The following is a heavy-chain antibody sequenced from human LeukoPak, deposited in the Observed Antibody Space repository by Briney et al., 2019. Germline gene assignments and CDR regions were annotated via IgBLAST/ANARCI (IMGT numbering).Heavy chain of an antibody. V-gene: IGHV3-11*04. CDR2: ISPNSNTI. CDR1: GFTFSDRY. J-gene: IGHJ4*02. D-gene: IGHD3-22*01. Sequence: GGSLRLSCAAAGFTFSDRYMSWIRQAPGKGMEWVAYISPNSNTIHYADSVKGRFTISRDNARNSLYLQMNSLRAEDTAVYYCARDNYDSSGPYYFDYWGQGTLVTVSS. CDR3: ARDNYDSSGPYYFDY.